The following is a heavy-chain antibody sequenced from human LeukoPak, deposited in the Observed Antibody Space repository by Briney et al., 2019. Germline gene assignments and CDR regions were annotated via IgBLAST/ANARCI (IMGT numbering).Heavy chain of an antibody. CDR1: GFTFGNSW. CDR3: VVVVEPPDSDGFDV. CDR2: INADGSTT. J-gene: IGHJ3*01. D-gene: IGHD1-14*01. V-gene: IGHV3-74*01. Sequence: GGSLRLSCAASGFTFGNSWVHWVRYAPGKGLVGVSLINADGSTTTYADSVKGRFTISRDNARNTLSLQMNRLKIEDKAVYYCVVVVEPPDSDGFDVWGQGTMITVSS.